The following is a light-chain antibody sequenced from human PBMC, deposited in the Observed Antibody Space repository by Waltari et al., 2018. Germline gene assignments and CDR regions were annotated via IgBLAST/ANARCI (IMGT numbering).Light chain of an antibody. V-gene: IGKV3-20*01. CDR2: GAS. CDR3: QQYGSSPVT. J-gene: IGKJ2*01. Sequence: EIVLTQSPGTLSLSPGERATLSCRASQSVSSSYLAWYQQKPGQAPRLLIYGASSRATGIPDRFSGSGYGTDFTLTISRLEPEDFAVYYCQQYGSSPVTFGQGTKLEIK. CDR1: QSVSSSY.